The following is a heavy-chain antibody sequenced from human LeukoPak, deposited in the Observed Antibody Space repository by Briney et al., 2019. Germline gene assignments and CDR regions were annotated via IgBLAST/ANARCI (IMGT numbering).Heavy chain of an antibody. CDR3: AKGAGRGVSWYFDY. CDR2: ISWDSGSI. CDR1: GFTFDDYA. D-gene: IGHD3-10*01. V-gene: IGHV3-9*03. J-gene: IGHJ4*02. Sequence: GGSLRLSCAASGFTFDDYAMHWVRPAPGKGLEWVSGISWDSGSIGYADSVKGRFTISRDNAKNSLYLQMNSLRAEDMALYYRAKGAGRGVSWYFDYWGQGTLVTVSS.